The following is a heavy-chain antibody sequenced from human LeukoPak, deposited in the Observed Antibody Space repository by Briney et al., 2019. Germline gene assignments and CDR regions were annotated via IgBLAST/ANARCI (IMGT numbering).Heavy chain of an antibody. Sequence: ASVKVSCKASGYTFTGYYMHWVRQAPGQGLEWMGRINPNSGGTNYARKFQGRVTMTRDTSISTAYMELSRLRSDDTAVYYCARRYSSGWYMNWGQGTLVTVSS. CDR3: ARRYSSGWYMN. J-gene: IGHJ4*02. V-gene: IGHV1-2*06. D-gene: IGHD6-19*01. CDR1: GYTFTGYY. CDR2: INPNSGGT.